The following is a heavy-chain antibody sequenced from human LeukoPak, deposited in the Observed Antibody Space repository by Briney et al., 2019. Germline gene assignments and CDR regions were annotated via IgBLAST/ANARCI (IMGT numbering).Heavy chain of an antibody. V-gene: IGHV3-30*03. CDR2: ISYDGSNK. CDR1: GFTFSNYG. D-gene: IGHD3-22*01. J-gene: IGHJ4*02. CDR3: AREHYDSSGYPVGGIDY. Sequence: GGSLRLSCAASGFTFSNYGMHWVRQAPGKGLEWVAVISYDGSNKYYADSVKGRFTISRDNSKNTLYLQMNSLRAEDTAVYYCAREHYDSSGYPVGGIDYWGQGTLVTVSS.